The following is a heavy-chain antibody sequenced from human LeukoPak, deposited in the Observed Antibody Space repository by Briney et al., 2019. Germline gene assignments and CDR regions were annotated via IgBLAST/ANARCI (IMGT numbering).Heavy chain of an antibody. V-gene: IGHV4-59*01. CDR2: IYYSGST. J-gene: IGHJ4*02. CDR3: ARDGLGWGLPFDY. D-gene: IGHD2-21*01. Sequence: ASETLSLTCTVSGASISSYYWSWIRQPPGKGLGYIGYIYYSGSTNYNPSLKSRVTMSVDTSKDQFSLKLSYVTAADTAVYYCARDGLGWGLPFDYWGQGTLVTVSP. CDR1: GASISSYY.